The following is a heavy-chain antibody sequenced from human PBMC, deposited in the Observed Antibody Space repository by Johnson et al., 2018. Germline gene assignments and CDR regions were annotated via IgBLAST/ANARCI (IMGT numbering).Heavy chain of an antibody. Sequence: VQLVETGGGVVQPGRSLRLSCAASGFTFSRYAIHWVRQAPGKGLEWVAVISVISYEGSKKYYADSVKGRFTISRDNSKNMVYLQMNSLGIEDTAVYFCAKDSPGTDHRGGLDIWGQGTMVAGSS. CDR2: ISVISYEGSKK. J-gene: IGHJ3*02. V-gene: IGHV3-30*18. CDR1: GFTFSRYA. D-gene: IGHD3-16*01. CDR3: AKDSPGTDHRGGLDI.